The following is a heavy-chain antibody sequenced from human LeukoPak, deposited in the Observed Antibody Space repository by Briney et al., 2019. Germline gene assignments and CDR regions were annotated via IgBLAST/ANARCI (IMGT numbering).Heavy chain of an antibody. Sequence: PGGSLRLSCAASGFTSSNYWMTWVRQAPGKGLEWVAHIKEDGGEKHYVDPVKGRFTISRDNAKNSLYLQMNSLRAEDTAMYYCVRDRGYCSGGTCYALWDYWGQGTLVTVSS. CDR3: VRDRGYCSGGTCYALWDY. CDR2: IKEDGGEK. D-gene: IGHD2-15*01. CDR1: GFTSSNYW. V-gene: IGHV3-7*01. J-gene: IGHJ4*02.